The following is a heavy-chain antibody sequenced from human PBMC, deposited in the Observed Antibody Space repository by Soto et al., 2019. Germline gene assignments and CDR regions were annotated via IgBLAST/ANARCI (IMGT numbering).Heavy chain of an antibody. CDR1: GGSISSGGYY. Sequence: QVQLQESGPGLVKPSQTLSLTCTVSGGSISSGGYYWSWIRQHPGKGLECIGYIYYSGSTYYNPSRKSRVTISVVTSKNQFSLKLSSVTAADTAVYYCATRTDIVVVPAAMPVGAFDIWGQGTMVTVSS. CDR3: ATRTDIVVVPAAMPVGAFDI. V-gene: IGHV4-31*03. D-gene: IGHD2-2*01. CDR2: IYYSGST. J-gene: IGHJ3*02.